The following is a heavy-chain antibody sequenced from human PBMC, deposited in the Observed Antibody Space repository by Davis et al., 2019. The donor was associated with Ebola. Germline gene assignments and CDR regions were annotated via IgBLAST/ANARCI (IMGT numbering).Heavy chain of an antibody. CDR1: GGSVSAPPSY. CDR2: VSYSGST. J-gene: IGHJ2*01. D-gene: IGHD1-14*01. CDR3: ARLTVEETTLWLPAKFDL. V-gene: IGHV4-39*01. Sequence: MPSETLSLTCTVSGGSVSAPPSYWGWIRQPPGKGLEWIGCVSYSGSTYFTPSLKSRASISIDTSKILFSLKLTSVTVADAAVYFCARLTVEETTLWLPAKFDLWGHGTRVTVSS.